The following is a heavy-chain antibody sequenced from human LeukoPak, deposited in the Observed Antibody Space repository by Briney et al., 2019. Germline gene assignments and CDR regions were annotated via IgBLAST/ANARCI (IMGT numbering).Heavy chain of an antibody. J-gene: IGHJ4*02. D-gene: IGHD5-12*01. Sequence: GGSLRLSCAASGFTFSSYWMSWVRQAPGKGLEWVANIKQDGSEKYYVDSVKGRFTISRDNAKNSLYLQMNSLGAEDAAVYYCAKDLGRFIHVDIVATTDYWGQGTLVTVSS. CDR3: AKDLGRFIHVDIVATTDY. CDR2: IKQDGSEK. CDR1: GFTFSSYW. V-gene: IGHV3-7*01.